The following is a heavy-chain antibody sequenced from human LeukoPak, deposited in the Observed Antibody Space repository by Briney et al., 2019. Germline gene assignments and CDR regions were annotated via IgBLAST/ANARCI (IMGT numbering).Heavy chain of an antibody. CDR2: INHSGST. Sequence: SETLSLTCAVYGGSFSGYYWSWISQPPGKGLEWIGEINHSGSTNYNPSLKSRVTISVDTSKNQFSLKLSSVTAADTAVYYCARAKPYSSGYYLLRNWFDPWGQGTLVTVSS. J-gene: IGHJ5*02. CDR1: GGSFSGYY. CDR3: ARAKPYSSGYYLLRNWFDP. D-gene: IGHD3-22*01. V-gene: IGHV4-34*01.